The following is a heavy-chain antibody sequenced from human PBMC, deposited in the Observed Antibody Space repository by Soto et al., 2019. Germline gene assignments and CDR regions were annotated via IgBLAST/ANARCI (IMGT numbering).Heavy chain of an antibody. D-gene: IGHD6-6*01. CDR1: GFTFSTYA. CDR2: ISSSGGST. Sequence: EVQLLESGGGLVQPGGSLRLSCAASGFTFSTYAMTWVRQAPGKGLEWVSTISSSGGSTYYAASVRGRFTISRDSSRNPLYLQMNSLRAEDTAIYYCAKEKYSSSLWMDSWGQGTLVSVSS. V-gene: IGHV3-23*01. CDR3: AKEKYSSSLWMDS. J-gene: IGHJ4*02.